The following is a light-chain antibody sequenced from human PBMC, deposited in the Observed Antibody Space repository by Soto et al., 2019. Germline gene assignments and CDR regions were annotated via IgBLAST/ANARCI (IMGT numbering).Light chain of an antibody. CDR2: LGS. CDR3: MQALQTPTT. CDR1: QSILHSDGYNY. J-gene: IGKJ1*01. V-gene: IGKV2-28*01. Sequence: DLVMTQSPLSLPVTPGEPASISCRSSQSILHSDGYNYLDWYLQRPGQSPQLLIYLGSNRASGVPDRFSGSGSGTDFTLTISRVEAEDVGVYYCMQALQTPTTFGQGTKVEIK.